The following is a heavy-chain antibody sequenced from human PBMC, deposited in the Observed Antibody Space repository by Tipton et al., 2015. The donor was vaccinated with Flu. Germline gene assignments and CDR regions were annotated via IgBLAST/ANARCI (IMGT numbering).Heavy chain of an antibody. CDR2: INHGGST. D-gene: IGHD3-22*01. Sequence: TLSLTCAVNGGSFSGYYWSWIRQPPGKGLEWIGEINHGGSTHYKTSLKSRVTMSVDTSKNQFSLHLSSVTAADTAVYYCARVSPRRVTAIVVVMLPEGYFDSWGQGTLVIVSS. V-gene: IGHV4-34*01. J-gene: IGHJ4*02. CDR1: GGSFSGYY. CDR3: ARVSPRRVTAIVVVMLPEGYFDS.